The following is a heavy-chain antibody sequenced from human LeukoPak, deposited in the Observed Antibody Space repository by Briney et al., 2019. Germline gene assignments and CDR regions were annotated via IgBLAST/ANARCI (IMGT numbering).Heavy chain of an antibody. Sequence: ASVTVSCKASGYTFTSYDINWVRQATGQGLEWMGWMNPNSGNTGYAQKFQGRVTMTRNTSISTAYMELSSLRSEDTAVYYCARGRGRFLEWLTARDYYYYGMDVWGQGTTVTVSS. CDR2: MNPNSGNT. V-gene: IGHV1-8*01. D-gene: IGHD3-3*01. CDR1: GYTFTSYD. CDR3: ARGRGRFLEWLTARDYYYYGMDV. J-gene: IGHJ6*02.